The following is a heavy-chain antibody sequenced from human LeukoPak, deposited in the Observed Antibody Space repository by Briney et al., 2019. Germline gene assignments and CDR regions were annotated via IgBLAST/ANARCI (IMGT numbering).Heavy chain of an antibody. CDR3: ITPLPYSAQ. CDR1: GFTFSNAW. V-gene: IGHV3-15*01. Sequence: GGSLRLSCAASGFTFSNAWMSWVRQAPGKGLEWVGRIKSKTDGGTTDYAAPVKGRFTISRDDSKSMMYLQMNSLKTEDTAVYYCITPLPYSAQGGQGTLVTVSS. D-gene: IGHD2-21*01. J-gene: IGHJ4*02. CDR2: IKSKTDGGTT.